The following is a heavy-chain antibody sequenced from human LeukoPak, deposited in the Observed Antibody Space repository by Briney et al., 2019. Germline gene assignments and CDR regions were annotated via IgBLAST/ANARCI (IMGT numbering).Heavy chain of an antibody. D-gene: IGHD2-15*01. Sequence: GGSLRLSCAASGFTFSSYSMNWVRQAPGKGLEWISYISSSSSTIYYADSVKGRFTISRDNAKNSLYLQMNGLRAEDTAVYYCARVLLGDYGMDVWGQGTTVTVSS. J-gene: IGHJ6*02. CDR3: ARVLLGDYGMDV. CDR1: GFTFSSYS. CDR2: ISSSSSTI. V-gene: IGHV3-48*01.